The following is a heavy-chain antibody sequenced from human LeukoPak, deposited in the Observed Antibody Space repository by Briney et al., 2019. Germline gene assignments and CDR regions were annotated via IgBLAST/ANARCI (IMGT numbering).Heavy chain of an antibody. CDR2: IDYSGST. CDR1: GGTISRHY. Sequence: SETLSLTCTVSGGTISRHYWSWIRQPPGKGLEWIAYIDYSGSTNYNPSLKSRLTISLDASKNQFSLKLSSVTAADTAVYYCARDRRRDRLHAFDTWGQGTMVTVSS. J-gene: IGHJ3*02. V-gene: IGHV4-59*11. D-gene: IGHD1-26*01. CDR3: ARDRRRDRLHAFDT.